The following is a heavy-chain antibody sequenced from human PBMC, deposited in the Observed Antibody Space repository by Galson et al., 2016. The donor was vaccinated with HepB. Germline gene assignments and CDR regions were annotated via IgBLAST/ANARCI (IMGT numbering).Heavy chain of an antibody. CDR2: ISSSGGYA. CDR3: ARGGHSSSSLFYFYYAMDV. CDR1: GFTLSTYW. Sequence: SLRLSCAVSGFTLSTYWMTWVRQAPGKGLEWLSYISSSGGYAIYADSVKGRFTISRDNAKNSLHLQMNSLTVKDTAVYYCARGGHSSSSLFYFYYAMDVWGQGTTVTVSS. D-gene: IGHD6-6*01. V-gene: IGHV3-11*06. J-gene: IGHJ6*02.